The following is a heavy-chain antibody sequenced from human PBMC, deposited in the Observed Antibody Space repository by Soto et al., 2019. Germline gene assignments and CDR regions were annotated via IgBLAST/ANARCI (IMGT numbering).Heavy chain of an antibody. CDR3: ARGVVGDSSGYYPVY. Sequence: SETLSLTCAVYGVSFSGYYWFCIRHAPGKGLEWIGEINHSGSTNYNPSLKGRVTISIDTSKNQFSLKLSSVTAADTAVYHCARGVVGDSSGYYPVYWGQGALVNVSS. D-gene: IGHD3-22*01. V-gene: IGHV4-34*01. J-gene: IGHJ4*02. CDR1: GVSFSGYY. CDR2: INHSGST.